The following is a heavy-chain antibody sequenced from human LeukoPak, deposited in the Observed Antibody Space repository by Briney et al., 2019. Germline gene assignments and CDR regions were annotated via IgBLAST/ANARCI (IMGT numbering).Heavy chain of an antibody. J-gene: IGHJ4*02. CDR3: ARDKYRPSAPLGATTPPNFDY. V-gene: IGHV1-18*01. D-gene: IGHD4-11*01. Sequence: GASVKVSCKASGYTFTSYGISWVRQAPGQGLEWMRWISAYNGNTNYAQKLQGRVTMTTDTSTSTAYMELRSLRSDDTAVYYCARDKYRPSAPLGATTPPNFDYWGPGTLVTVSS. CDR2: ISAYNGNT. CDR1: GYTFTSYG.